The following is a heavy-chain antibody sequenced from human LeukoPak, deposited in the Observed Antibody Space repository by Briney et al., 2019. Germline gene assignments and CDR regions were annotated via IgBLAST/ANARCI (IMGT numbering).Heavy chain of an antibody. CDR3: ARGGMTKFDY. CDR2: ISSNGGST. Sequence: PGGSLRLSCAASGFTFSSYAMHWVRQAPGKGLEYVSAISSNGGSTYYANSVKGRFTISGDNSKNTLYLQMGSLRAEDLAVYYCARGGMTKFDYWGQGTLVTVSS. CDR1: GFTFSSYA. J-gene: IGHJ4*02. D-gene: IGHD1-20*01. V-gene: IGHV3-64*01.